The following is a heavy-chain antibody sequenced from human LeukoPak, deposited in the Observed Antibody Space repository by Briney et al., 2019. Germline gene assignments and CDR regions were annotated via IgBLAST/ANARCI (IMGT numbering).Heavy chain of an antibody. D-gene: IGHD3-10*01. J-gene: IGHJ3*02. Sequence: GRSLRLSCTASGFTFGDYAMSWVRQAPGKGLEWVGFIRSKAYGGTTEYAASVKGRFTISRDDSKSIAYLQMNSLKTEDTAVYYCTSFYYYGSGSYYNVYGAFDIWGQETMVTVSS. CDR1: GFTFGDYA. V-gene: IGHV3-49*04. CDR2: IRSKAYGGTT. CDR3: TSFYYYGSGSYYNVYGAFDI.